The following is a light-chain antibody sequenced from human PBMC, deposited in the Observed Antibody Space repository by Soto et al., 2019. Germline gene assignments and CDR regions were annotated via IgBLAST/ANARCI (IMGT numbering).Light chain of an antibody. CDR2: DAS. CDR1: QSISSW. J-gene: IGKJ2*01. Sequence: DIQMTQSPSTLSASVGDRVTITCRASQSISSWLAWYQQKPGKAPKLLIYDASSLESGVPSRFSGSGSGTEFTLTISGLQPDDFATYYCQQYNSYSQYTFGQGTKLEIK. V-gene: IGKV1-5*01. CDR3: QQYNSYSQYT.